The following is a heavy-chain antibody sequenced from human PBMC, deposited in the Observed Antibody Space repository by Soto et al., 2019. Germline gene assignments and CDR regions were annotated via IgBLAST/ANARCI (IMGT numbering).Heavy chain of an antibody. J-gene: IGHJ4*02. D-gene: IGHD5-12*01. CDR1: GGSISSGGYS. CDR2: IYHSGST. CDR3: ASDYGYSFDY. V-gene: IGHV4-30-2*01. Sequence: SETLSLTCAVSGGSISSGGYSWSWIRQPPGKGLEWIGYIYHSGSTNYNPSLKSRVTISVDKSKNQFSLKLSSVTAADTAVYYCASDYGYSFDYWGQGTQVTVSS.